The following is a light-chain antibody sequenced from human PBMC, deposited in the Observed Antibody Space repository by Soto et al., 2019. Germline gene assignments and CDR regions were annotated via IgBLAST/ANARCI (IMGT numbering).Light chain of an antibody. CDR1: QGISSY. CDR3: QQLNSYPPT. V-gene: IGKV1-9*01. Sequence: DIQLTQSPSFLSASVGDRVTITCRASQGISSYLAWYQQKPGKAPKLLIYAASTLQSGVPSRFSGSGSGTAFTLTISSLQPEDFAHYYCQQLNSYPPTFGGGTKVEIK. CDR2: AAS. J-gene: IGKJ4*01.